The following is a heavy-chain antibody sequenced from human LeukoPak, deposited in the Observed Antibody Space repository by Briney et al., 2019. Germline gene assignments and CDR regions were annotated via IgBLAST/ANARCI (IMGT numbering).Heavy chain of an antibody. V-gene: IGHV4-59*08. CDR2: IYYSGST. D-gene: IGHD6-13*01. J-gene: IGHJ6*02. Sequence: PSETLSLTCTVSGDSISSSYWSWIRQTPGKGLEWIGHIYYSGSTNYNPSLKSRVTISVDTSKNQFSLKLSSVTAADTAVYFCARSAAGLSYGMDVWGQGTTVTVSS. CDR3: ARSAAGLSYGMDV. CDR1: GDSISSSY.